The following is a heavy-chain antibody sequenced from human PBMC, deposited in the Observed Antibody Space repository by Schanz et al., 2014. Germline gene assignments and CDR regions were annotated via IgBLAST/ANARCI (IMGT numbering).Heavy chain of an antibody. D-gene: IGHD3-10*01. CDR3: AKYRGYYRVSGSYRELEY. CDR2: VHPGGST. Sequence: EEQLVESGGGLVQPGGSLRLSCTASGFNSDDYAMHWVRQAPGKGLEWVSFVHPGGSTYYPDSVKGRFTISRDSSKNTLYLQMNSLRAEDTAVYYCAKYRGYYRVSGSYRELEYWGQGTLVTVSS. CDR1: GFNSDDYA. V-gene: IGHV3-23*03. J-gene: IGHJ4*02.